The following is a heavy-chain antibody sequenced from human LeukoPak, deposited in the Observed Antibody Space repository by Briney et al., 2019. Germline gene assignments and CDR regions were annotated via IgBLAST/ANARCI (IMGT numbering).Heavy chain of an antibody. D-gene: IGHD3-10*01. CDR3: ARVPYYYGSGSYQYFDY. CDR2: IYYSGST. J-gene: IGHJ4*02. CDR1: GGSISSSSYY. V-gene: IGHV4-39*07. Sequence: SETLSLTCTVSGGSISSSSYYWGWIRQPPGKGLEWIGSIYYSGSTYYNPSLKSRVTISVDTSKNQFSLKLSSVTAADTAVYYCARVPYYYGSGSYQYFDYWGQGTLVTVSS.